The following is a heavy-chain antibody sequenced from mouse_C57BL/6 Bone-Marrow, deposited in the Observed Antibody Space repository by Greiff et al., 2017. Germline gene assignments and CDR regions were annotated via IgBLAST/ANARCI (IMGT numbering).Heavy chain of an antibody. J-gene: IGHJ3*01. D-gene: IGHD1-1*01. Sequence: QVQLKQSGAELARPGASVKLSCKASGYTFTSYGISWVKQRTGQGLEWIGEIYPRSGNTYYNEKFKGKATLTADKSSSTAYMELRSLTSEDSAVIFCARSRLRYGFAYWGQGTLGTVSA. CDR2: IYPRSGNT. V-gene: IGHV1-81*01. CDR3: ARSRLRYGFAY. CDR1: GYTFTSYG.